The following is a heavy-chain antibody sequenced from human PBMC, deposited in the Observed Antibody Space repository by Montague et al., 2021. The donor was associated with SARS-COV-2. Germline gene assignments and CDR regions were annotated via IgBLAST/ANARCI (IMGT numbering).Heavy chain of an antibody. Sequence: SETLSLTCSVSGYSITRVFWGWLRQPPGKGLEWIGHLHHSGSTNFNASLKSRLTMSPDTSKNQFSLQLSSVTAADTVVYYCARLYLGFNGKMYFFDAWGQGILVTVSS. D-gene: IGHD2-8*01. J-gene: IGHJ4*02. CDR2: LHHSGST. CDR3: ARLYLGFNGKMYFFDA. CDR1: GYSITRVF. V-gene: IGHV4-59*01.